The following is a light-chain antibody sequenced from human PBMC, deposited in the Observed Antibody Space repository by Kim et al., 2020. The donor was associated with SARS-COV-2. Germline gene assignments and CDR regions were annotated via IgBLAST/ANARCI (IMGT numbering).Light chain of an antibody. J-gene: IGLJ3*02. V-gene: IGLV5-37*01. Sequence: TGALHSDINSDHCNRYWYQQKPGSHPRYLLDYYSDSNKGQGSGVPSRFSGAKDASANTGILLTSGLQSEDEADYYCMIWPPGDSGVFGGGTQLTVL. CDR1: SDINSDHCN. CDR2: YYSDSNK. CDR3: MIWPPGDSGV.